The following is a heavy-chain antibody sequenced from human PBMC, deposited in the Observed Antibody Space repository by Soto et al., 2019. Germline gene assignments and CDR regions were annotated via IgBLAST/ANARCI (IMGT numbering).Heavy chain of an antibody. V-gene: IGHV4-4*02. CDR2: IYHSGST. CDR3: ARLYMVRGVMDWFDP. D-gene: IGHD3-10*01. J-gene: IGHJ5*02. CDR1: GGSISSSNW. Sequence: QVQLQESGPGLVKPSGTLSLTCAVSGGSISSSNWWSWVRQPPGKGLEWIGEIYHSGSTNYNPSLKSRVTRSVAKSKNQFSLKLSSVTAADTAVYYCARLYMVRGVMDWFDPWGQGTLVTVSS.